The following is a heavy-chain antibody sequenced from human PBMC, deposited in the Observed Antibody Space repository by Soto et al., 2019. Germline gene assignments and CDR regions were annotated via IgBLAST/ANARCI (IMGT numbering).Heavy chain of an antibody. D-gene: IGHD5-18*01. J-gene: IGHJ4*02. V-gene: IGHV3-48*02. CDR2: ISSSSSTI. CDR1: GFTFSSYS. Sequence: EVQLVESGGGLVQPGGSLRLSCAASGFTFSSYSMNWVRQAPGKGREWVSYISSSSSTIYYADSVKGRFTISRDNAKNSLYRQMNSLRDEDTAVYYCARDPGYSYGPPDYWGQGTLVTVSS. CDR3: ARDPGYSYGPPDY.